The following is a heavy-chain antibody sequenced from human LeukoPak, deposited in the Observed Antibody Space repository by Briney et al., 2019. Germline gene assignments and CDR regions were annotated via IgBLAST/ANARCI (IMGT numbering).Heavy chain of an antibody. CDR2: ISYDGSNK. CDR3: AKDRGGYCSSTSCYAGRFDP. V-gene: IGHV3-30*18. J-gene: IGHJ6*02. Sequence: GRSLRLSCAASGFTFSSYGMHWVRQAPGKGLEWVAVISYDGSNKYCADSVKGRFTISRDNSKNTLYLQMNSLRAEDTAVYYCAKDRGGYCSSTSCYAGRFDPWGQGTTVTVSS. D-gene: IGHD2-2*01. CDR1: GFTFSSYG.